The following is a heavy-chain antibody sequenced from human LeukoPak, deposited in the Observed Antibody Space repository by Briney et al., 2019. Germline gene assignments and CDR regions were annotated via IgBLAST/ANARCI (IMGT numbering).Heavy chain of an antibody. CDR1: GGSISSYY. CDR3: ARHFHGMDV. Sequence: SETLSLTCTVSGGSISSYYWSWIRQPPGKGLEWIGYVYYSGSTNYNPSLKSRVTISVDTSKNQFSLKLSSVTAADTAVHYCARHFHGMDVWGQGTTVTVSS. V-gene: IGHV4-59*01. CDR2: VYYSGST. J-gene: IGHJ6*02.